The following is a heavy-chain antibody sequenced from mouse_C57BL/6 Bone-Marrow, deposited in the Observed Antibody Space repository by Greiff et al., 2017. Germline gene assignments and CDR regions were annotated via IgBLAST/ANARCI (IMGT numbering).Heavy chain of an antibody. Sequence: EVKLVESGAELVRPGASVKLSCTASGFNIKDDYMHWVKQRPEQGLEWIGWIDPENGDTEYASKFQGKATITADTSSNTAYLQLSSLTSEDTAVYYCTTLSSPAYWGQGTLVTVSA. J-gene: IGHJ3*01. D-gene: IGHD6-1*01. CDR1: GFNIKDDY. V-gene: IGHV14-4*01. CDR2: IDPENGDT. CDR3: TTLSSPAY.